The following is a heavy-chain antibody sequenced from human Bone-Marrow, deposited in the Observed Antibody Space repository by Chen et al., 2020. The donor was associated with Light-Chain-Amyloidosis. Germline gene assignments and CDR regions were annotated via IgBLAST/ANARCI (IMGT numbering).Heavy chain of an antibody. CDR3: ARRRDGYNFDY. Sequence: EVQLEQSGPEVIKPGESLKISCKGSGYTFPNYWIGWVRQMPAKGLEWMGVIYPDESASRYSPSMEGPITISADESIPTAYLQWRRLKAADTAMYYCARRRDGYNFDYWGQGTLVTVSS. J-gene: IGHJ4*02. CDR1: GYTFPNYW. CDR2: IYPDESAS. V-gene: IGHV5-51*01. D-gene: IGHD5-12*01.